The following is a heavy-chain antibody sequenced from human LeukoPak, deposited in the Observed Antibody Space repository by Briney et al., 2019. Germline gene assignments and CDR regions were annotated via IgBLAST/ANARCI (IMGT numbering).Heavy chain of an antibody. CDR2: ISGSGLST. D-gene: IGHD6-19*01. V-gene: IGHV3-23*01. CDR3: AREADSSGWPPDY. J-gene: IGHJ4*02. CDR1: GFTFSSYA. Sequence: GGSLRLSCAASGFTFSSYAMSWVRQAPGKGLEWVSAISGSGLSTFYADSVKGRFTISRDNSKNTLYLQMNSLRAEDTAVYYCAREADSSGWPPDYWGQGTLVTVSS.